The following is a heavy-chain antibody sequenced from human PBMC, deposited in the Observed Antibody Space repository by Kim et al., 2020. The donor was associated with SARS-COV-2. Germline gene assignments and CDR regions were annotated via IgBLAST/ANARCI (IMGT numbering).Heavy chain of an antibody. Sequence: SETLSLTCTVSGGSISSGGYYWSWIRQHPGKGLEWIGYIYYSGSTYYNPSLKSRVTISVDTSKNQFSLKLSSVTAADTAVYYCARDICPDCSGGSCYSWWCYGMDVWGQGTTVTVSS. J-gene: IGHJ6*02. CDR3: ARDICPDCSGGSCYSWWCYGMDV. V-gene: IGHV4-31*03. D-gene: IGHD2-15*01. CDR1: GGSISSGGYY. CDR2: IYYSGST.